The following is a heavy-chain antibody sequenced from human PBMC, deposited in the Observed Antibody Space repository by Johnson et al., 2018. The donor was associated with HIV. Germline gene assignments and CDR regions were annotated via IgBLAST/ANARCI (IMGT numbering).Heavy chain of an antibody. CDR2: ISYDGGNK. CDR1: RFTFSSYG. V-gene: IGHV3-30*03. Sequence: QVQLVESGGGVVQPGRSLRLSCAASRFTFSSYGMHWVRQAPGKGLEWVAVISYDGGNKYYADSVKGRFTISRDNSKNTLYLQMNSLRAEDTAVFYCGMSGVEDAAFDIWGQGTMVTVSS. CDR3: GMSGVEDAAFDI. D-gene: IGHD7-27*01. J-gene: IGHJ3*02.